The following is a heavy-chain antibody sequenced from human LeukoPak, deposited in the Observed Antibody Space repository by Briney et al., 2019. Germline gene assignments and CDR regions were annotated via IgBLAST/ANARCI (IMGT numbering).Heavy chain of an antibody. CDR3: ARGFPSAGGPFDY. V-gene: IGHV1/OR15-1*03. D-gene: IGHD2-15*01. J-gene: IGHJ4*02. CDR1: GYTFTDYY. Sequence: GAAVKVSCKASGYTFTDYYIHWVRQAPGQGLEWMGRINPNSGVTNYAQKFHGWVTLTRDASINTAYMQLSSLTSEDTSTYFCARGFPSAGGPFDYWGQGTLVTVSS. CDR2: INPNSGVT.